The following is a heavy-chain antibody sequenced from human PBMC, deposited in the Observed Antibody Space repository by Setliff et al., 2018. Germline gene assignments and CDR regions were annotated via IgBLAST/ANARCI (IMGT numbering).Heavy chain of an antibody. Sequence: PSETLSLTCAVYGGSFSGYYWSWIRQPPGKGLEWIGEINHSGSTNYNPSLKSRVTLSVDTSKNQFSLKLSSVTAADTAVYYCARVPNFWSGYFDYWGQGTLVTVSS. CDR2: INHSGST. CDR3: ARVPNFWSGYFDY. V-gene: IGHV4-34*01. D-gene: IGHD3-3*01. CDR1: GGSFSGYY. J-gene: IGHJ4*02.